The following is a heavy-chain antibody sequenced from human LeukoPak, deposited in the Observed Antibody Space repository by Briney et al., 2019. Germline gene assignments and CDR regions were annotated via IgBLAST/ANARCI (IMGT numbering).Heavy chain of an antibody. D-gene: IGHD6-19*01. CDR1: GYTFTNYY. CDR2: INPSGGST. V-gene: IGHV1-46*01. J-gene: IGHJ4*02. Sequence: ASVTVSFKASGYTFTNYYMHWVRQAPGQGLEWMGIINPSGGSTSYAQKFQGRVTMTRDMSTSTVYMELSSLRSEDTAVYYCARDRGLAGTKPYYFDYWGQGTLVTVSS. CDR3: ARDRGLAGTKPYYFDY.